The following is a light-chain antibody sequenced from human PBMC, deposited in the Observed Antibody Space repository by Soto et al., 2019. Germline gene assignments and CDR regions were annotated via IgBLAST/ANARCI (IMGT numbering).Light chain of an antibody. J-gene: IGLJ1*01. V-gene: IGLV2-23*01. Sequence: QSVLTQPASVSGSPGQSITISCTGTSSDIGSYNLVSWYQHHAGKAPKLMIYEGSKRPSGVSYRFSGSKSGNTASLTISGLQVEDEADYYCCSYAGSSTPYVFGTGTKLTVL. CDR1: SSDIGSYNL. CDR3: CSYAGSSTPYV. CDR2: EGS.